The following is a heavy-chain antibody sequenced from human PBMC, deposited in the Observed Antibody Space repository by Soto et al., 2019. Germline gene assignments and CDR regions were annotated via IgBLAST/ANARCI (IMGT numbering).Heavy chain of an antibody. CDR2: MNPNSGNT. Sequence: GASVKVSCKASGYTFTSYDINWVRQATGQGLEWMGWMNPNSGNTGYAQKFQGRVTMTRNTSISTAYMELSSLRSEDTAVYYCASGVFRYYYGSGPMAFDIWGQGTLVTVS. J-gene: IGHJ3*02. V-gene: IGHV1-8*01. CDR3: ASGVFRYYYGSGPMAFDI. D-gene: IGHD3-10*01. CDR1: GYTFTSYD.